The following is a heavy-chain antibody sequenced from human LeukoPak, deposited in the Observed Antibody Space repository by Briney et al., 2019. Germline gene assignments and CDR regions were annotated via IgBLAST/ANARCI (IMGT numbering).Heavy chain of an antibody. CDR2: INPNSGGT. D-gene: IGHD3-9*01. CDR1: GYTFTGYY. J-gene: IGHJ5*02. Sequence: ASVKVSCKASGYTFTGYYMHWVRQAPGQGLEWMGWINPNSGGTNYAQKLQGRVTMTTDTSTSTAYMELRSLRSDDTAVYYCARTNRYYDILTGLNWFDPWGQGTLVTVSS. V-gene: IGHV1-2*02. CDR3: ARTNRYYDILTGLNWFDP.